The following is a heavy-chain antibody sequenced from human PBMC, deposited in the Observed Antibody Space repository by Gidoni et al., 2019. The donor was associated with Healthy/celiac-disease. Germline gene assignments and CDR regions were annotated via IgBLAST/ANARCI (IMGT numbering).Heavy chain of an antibody. Sequence: QVQLQASGPGLVKPSGTLSLTCAVSGGSISSSNWWSWVRQPPGKGLEWIGEIYHSGSTNSNPSLKSRVTISVDKSKNQFSLKLSSVTAADTAVYYCARRTAIAAAGTYYYYMDVWGKGTTVTVSS. V-gene: IGHV4-4*02. CDR3: ARRTAIAAAGTYYYYMDV. D-gene: IGHD6-13*01. CDR2: IYHSGST. J-gene: IGHJ6*03. CDR1: GGSISSSNW.